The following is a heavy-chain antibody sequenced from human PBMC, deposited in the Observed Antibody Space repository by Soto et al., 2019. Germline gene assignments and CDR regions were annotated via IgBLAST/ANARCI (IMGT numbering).Heavy chain of an antibody. V-gene: IGHV4-31*03. CDR2: IYYSGST. CDR1: GGSISSGGYY. Sequence: QVQLQESGPGLVKPSQTLSLTCTVSGGSISSGGYYWSWIRQHPGKGLEWIGYIYYSGSTYYNPSLKSRVTIAVDTSRNQFSLKLSSVTAADTALYYCARVRGVGATVRLWFDPWGQGTLVTVSS. CDR3: ARVRGVGATVRLWFDP. J-gene: IGHJ5*02. D-gene: IGHD1-26*01.